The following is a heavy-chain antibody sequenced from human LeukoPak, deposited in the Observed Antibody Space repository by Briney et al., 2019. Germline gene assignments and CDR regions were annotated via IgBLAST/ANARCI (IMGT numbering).Heavy chain of an antibody. CDR3: ATGDVLLWFGEPYWFDY. CDR1: GGTFSSYA. D-gene: IGHD3-10*01. V-gene: IGHV1-69*13. CDR2: IIPIFGTA. J-gene: IGHJ4*02. Sequence: SVKVSCKASGGTFSSYAISWVRQAPGQGLEWMGGIIPIFGTANYAQKFQGRVTITADESTSTAYMELSSLRSEDTAVYYCATGDVLLWFGEPYWFDYWGQGTLVTVSS.